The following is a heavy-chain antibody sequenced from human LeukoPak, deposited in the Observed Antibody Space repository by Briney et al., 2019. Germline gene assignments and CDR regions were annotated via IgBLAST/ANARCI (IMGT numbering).Heavy chain of an antibody. CDR1: GFTFSSCG. CDR3: AKDPSSGADY. Sequence: GGSLRLSCAASGFTFSSCGMHWVRQAPGKGLEWVAVISYGGSNKYYADSVKGRFTISRDNSKNTLYLQMNSLRAEDTAVYYCAKDPSSGADYWGQGTLVTVSS. CDR2: ISYGGSNK. V-gene: IGHV3-30*18. D-gene: IGHD6-19*01. J-gene: IGHJ4*02.